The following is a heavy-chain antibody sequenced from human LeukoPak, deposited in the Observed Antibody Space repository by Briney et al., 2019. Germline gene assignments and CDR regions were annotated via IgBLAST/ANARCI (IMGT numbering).Heavy chain of an antibody. CDR3: AREIAAAGHEGYFDY. CDR2: IYYSGST. CDR1: GGSISSYY. D-gene: IGHD6-13*01. J-gene: IGHJ4*02. Sequence: SETLSLTCTVSGGSISSYYWSWIRQPPGKGLEWMGYIYYSGSTNYNPSLKSRVTISVDTSKNQFSLKLSSVTAADTAVYYCAREIAAAGHEGYFDYWGQGTLVTVSS. V-gene: IGHV4-59*01.